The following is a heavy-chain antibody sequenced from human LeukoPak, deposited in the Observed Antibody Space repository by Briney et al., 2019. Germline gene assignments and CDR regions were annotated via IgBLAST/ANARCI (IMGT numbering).Heavy chain of an antibody. CDR2: ISAYNGNT. CDR3: ARDVDYYDSSGYTPFDY. CDR1: GYTFTSYG. D-gene: IGHD3-22*01. V-gene: IGHV1-18*01. J-gene: IGHJ4*02. Sequence: ASVKVSCKASGYTFTSYGISWVRQAPGQGLEWMGWISAYNGNTNYAQKLQGRVTMTTDTSTSTAYMELRSLRSDDTAVYHCARDVDYYDSSGYTPFDYWGQGTLVTVSS.